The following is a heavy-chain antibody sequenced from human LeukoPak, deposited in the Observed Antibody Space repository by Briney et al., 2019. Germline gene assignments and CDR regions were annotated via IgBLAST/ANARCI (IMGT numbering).Heavy chain of an antibody. Sequence: GGSLRLSCAASGFTFSSYSMNWVRQAPGNGLVWASYISSSSSTIYYADSVKGRFTISRDNAKNSLYLQMNSLRAEDTAVYYCARGQVVGATFGMDVWGKGTTVTVSS. J-gene: IGHJ6*04. CDR3: ARGQVVGATFGMDV. CDR2: ISSSSSTI. V-gene: IGHV3-48*01. CDR1: GFTFSSYS. D-gene: IGHD1-26*01.